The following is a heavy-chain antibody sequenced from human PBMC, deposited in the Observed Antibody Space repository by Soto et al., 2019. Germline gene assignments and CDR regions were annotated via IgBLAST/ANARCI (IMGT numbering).Heavy chain of an antibody. CDR1: GFTFSTYS. V-gene: IGHV3-21*01. D-gene: IGHD4-4*01. Sequence: GGSLRLSCAASGFTFSTYSMNWVRQAPGKGLEWVSSVSSSSTYIYYADSVKGRFTISRDNAKNSLYLQMNSLRAEDTAVYYCARGLKPSTAVTLVVDCWGQGTLVTVSS. CDR2: VSSSSTYI. CDR3: ARGLKPSTAVTLVVDC. J-gene: IGHJ4*02.